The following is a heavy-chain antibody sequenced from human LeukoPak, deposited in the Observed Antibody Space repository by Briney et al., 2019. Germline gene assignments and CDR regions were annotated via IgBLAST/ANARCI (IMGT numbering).Heavy chain of an antibody. J-gene: IGHJ6*03. Sequence: GGSLRLSCAASGFTFSTYAMTWVRQAPGKGLEWVLGVSDSGDGTHYADSVKGRFTISRDNSKNTLYLQMNNLRAEDTAVYYCARVSSGWYFYYYYYMDVWGKGTTVTVSS. CDR1: GFTFSTYA. D-gene: IGHD6-19*01. CDR2: VSDSGDGT. V-gene: IGHV3-23*01. CDR3: ARVSSGWYFYYYYYMDV.